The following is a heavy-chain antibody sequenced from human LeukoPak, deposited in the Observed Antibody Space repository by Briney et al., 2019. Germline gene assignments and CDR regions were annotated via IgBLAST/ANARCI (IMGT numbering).Heavy chain of an antibody. CDR3: ARRSPGSSSLFYYMDV. CDR2: ISSSGSST. V-gene: IGHV3-23*01. D-gene: IGHD1-26*01. J-gene: IGHJ6*03. CDR1: GFTFSNHA. Sequence: VQPGGSMRLSCAASGFTFSNHAMSWVRQAPGKGLEWVSGISSSGSSTFFADHVKGRFTISRDNAKNSLYLQINTLQAEDTAVYYCARRSPGSSSLFYYMDVWGKGTTVTVSS.